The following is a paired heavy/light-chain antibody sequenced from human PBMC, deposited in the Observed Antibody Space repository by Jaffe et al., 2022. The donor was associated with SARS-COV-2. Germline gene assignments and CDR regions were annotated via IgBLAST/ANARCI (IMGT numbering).Light chain of an antibody. CDR1: QGVSSY. J-gene: IGKJ4*01. CDR2: DAS. Sequence: EIVLTQSPATLSLSPGERATLSCRASQGVSSYLAWYQQKPGQAPRLLIYDASKRATGVPARFSGSGPGTDFSLTISSLEPEDFAVYYCQQTSNWQLTFGGGTKVEIK. CDR3: QQTSNWQLT. V-gene: IGKV3D-11*01.
Heavy chain of an antibody. J-gene: IGHJ4*02. CDR1: GNTLPGDA. CDR3: ARGFTSGWYHDY. D-gene: IGHD6-19*01. Sequence: QVQLVQSGAEVKKPGASVKLSCKASGNTLPGDATHWVRQAPGQGLEWMGWIKVGNGDTKYSQNFQDRVTFTRDTSATTAYMELSSLKSEDTAVYYCARGFTSGWYHDYWGQGTLVTVSS. V-gene: IGHV1-3*01. CDR2: IKVGNGDT.